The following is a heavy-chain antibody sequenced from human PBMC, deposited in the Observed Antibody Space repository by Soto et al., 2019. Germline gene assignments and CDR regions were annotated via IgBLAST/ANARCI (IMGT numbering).Heavy chain of an antibody. J-gene: IGHJ4*02. CDR2: IYYRGST. CDR3: AIFMGNSVAPTYFDY. V-gene: IGHV4-59*01. CDR1: GGSINNYY. Sequence: QVQLQASGPGLVKPSETLSLTCTVSGGSINNYYWSWIRQPPGKGLEWIGYIYYRGSTNYNPSLNSRVTISVDTSKNQFSLKLSSVTTADTAVYYCAIFMGNSVAPTYFDYWGQGTLVTVSS. D-gene: IGHD5-12*01.